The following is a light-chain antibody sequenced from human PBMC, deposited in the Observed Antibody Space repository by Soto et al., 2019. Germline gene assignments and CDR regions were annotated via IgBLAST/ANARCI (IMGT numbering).Light chain of an antibody. CDR2: EAS. Sequence: DIQMTQSPSTLSASLGDRVTITCRASQSISSWLAWYQQKPGKAPKLLIYEASSLESGAPSRFSGMGSGTEFTLTISSLQPDDFATYYRQQYNSYPWTGGQGTKVQIK. CDR3: QQYNSYPWT. J-gene: IGKJ1*01. V-gene: IGKV1-5*03. CDR1: QSISSW.